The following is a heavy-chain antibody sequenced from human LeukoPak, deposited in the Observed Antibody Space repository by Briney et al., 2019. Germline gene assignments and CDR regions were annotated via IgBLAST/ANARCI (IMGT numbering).Heavy chain of an antibody. D-gene: IGHD2-21*02. J-gene: IGHJ5*02. CDR1: GGSISTYY. Sequence: LSLTCTVSGGSISTYYWSWVRQAPGKGLEWVSYISSSGSTIYYADSVKGRFTISRDNAKNSLYLQMNSLRAEDTAVYYCARVGLVTAIRGPFDPWGQGTLVTVSS. CDR2: ISSSGSTI. V-gene: IGHV3-48*03. CDR3: ARVGLVTAIRGPFDP.